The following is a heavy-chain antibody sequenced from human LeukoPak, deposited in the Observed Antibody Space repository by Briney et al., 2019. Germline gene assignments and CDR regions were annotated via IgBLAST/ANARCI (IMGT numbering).Heavy chain of an antibody. V-gene: IGHV3-74*01. CDR2: INSDGSRT. CDR3: ARDFGGSVDY. J-gene: IGHJ4*02. CDR1: GFTLSSYW. Sequence: PGGSLRLSCAVSGFTLSSYWMHWVRQAPGKGLVWVSRINSDGSRTSYADSVKGRFTISRDNAKNTLYLQMNSLRAEDTAVYYCARDFGGSVDYWDQGTLVTVSS. D-gene: IGHD3-10*01.